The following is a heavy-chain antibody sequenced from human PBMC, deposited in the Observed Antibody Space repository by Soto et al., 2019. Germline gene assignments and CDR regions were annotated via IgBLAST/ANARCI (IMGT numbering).Heavy chain of an antibody. CDR2: IIPMLAIT. V-gene: IGHV1-69*02. CDR1: GGTFNVYT. J-gene: IGHJ3*02. D-gene: IGHD6-13*01. CDR3: ALGSWSGETFDI. Sequence: QVQLVQSGAEVKKPGSSVKVSCKASGGTFNVYTIIWVRQAPGQGLEWMGRIIPMLAITNYAQRFQCRVTLTADTSTTTAYMELSSLTSEDTAVYYCALGSWSGETFDIWGQGTLVTVSS.